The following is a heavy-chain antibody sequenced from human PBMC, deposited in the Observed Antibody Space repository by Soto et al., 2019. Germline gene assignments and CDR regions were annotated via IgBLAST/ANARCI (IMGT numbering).Heavy chain of an antibody. J-gene: IGHJ4*02. CDR2: MNPNSGNT. D-gene: IGHD2-2*01. V-gene: IGHV1-8*01. Sequence: VKVSCKASGYTFTSYDINWVRQATGQGLEWMGWMNPNSGNTGYAQKFQGRVTMTRNTSISTAYMELSSLRSEDTAVYYRARNSGYCSSTSCYRYFDYWGQGTLVTVSS. CDR1: GYTFTSYD. CDR3: ARNSGYCSSTSCYRYFDY.